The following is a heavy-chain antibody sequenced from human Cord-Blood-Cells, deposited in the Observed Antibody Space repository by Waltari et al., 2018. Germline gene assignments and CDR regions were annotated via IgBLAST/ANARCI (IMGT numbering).Heavy chain of an antibody. D-gene: IGHD6-19*01. J-gene: IGHJ4*02. CDR3: ARAGWEDSSGFDY. Sequence: QVQLQESGPGLVKPSEPLSLTGTVSGGSISSYYWSCIRQPPGKGLEWIGYIYYSGSTNYNPSLKSRVTISVDTSKNQFSLKLSSVTAADTAVYYCARAGWEDSSGFDYWGQGTLVTVSS. CDR1: GGSISSYY. V-gene: IGHV4-59*01. CDR2: IYYSGST.